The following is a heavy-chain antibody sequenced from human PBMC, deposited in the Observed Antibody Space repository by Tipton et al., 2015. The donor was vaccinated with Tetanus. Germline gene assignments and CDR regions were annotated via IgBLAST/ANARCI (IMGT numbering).Heavy chain of an antibody. CDR2: INPSGRRT. J-gene: IGHJ6*02. CDR1: GFTSESRY. Sequence: SLRLSCAVSGFTSESRYMHWVRQTPDKGLVWISRINPSGRRTDYADSVKGRFTISRDHAKNTVFLQMTSLRAEDTAVYFCARRSLTNYGLDVWGQGTPVTVSS. CDR3: ARRSLTNYGLDV. D-gene: IGHD3-9*01. V-gene: IGHV3-74*01.